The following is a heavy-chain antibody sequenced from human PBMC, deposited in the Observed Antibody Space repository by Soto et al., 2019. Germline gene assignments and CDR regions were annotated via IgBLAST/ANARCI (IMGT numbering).Heavy chain of an antibody. CDR2: SYYRGST. J-gene: IGHJ4*02. CDR3: ASVRVGTGTEFDY. CDR1: GGSISSYY. D-gene: IGHD1-7*01. Sequence: QVQLQESGPGLVKPSETLSLTCTVSGGSISSYYWSWIRQPPGKGLVWIGYSYYRGSTNYNPSLKGRVTISVDTSKNQSSLKLSSVTAADTAVYYCASVRVGTGTEFDYWGQGTLVTVSS. V-gene: IGHV4-59*01.